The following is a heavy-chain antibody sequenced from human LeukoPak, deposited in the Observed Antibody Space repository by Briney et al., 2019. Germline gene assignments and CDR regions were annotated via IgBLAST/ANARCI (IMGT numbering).Heavy chain of an antibody. CDR1: GLTFSAYA. J-gene: IGHJ6*02. CDR2: IGSDNKP. Sequence: GGALRLSCEASGLTFSAYAMTWVRQAPGKGLEWGSSIGSDNKPHYSESVKGRFAISRDNSKNTLFLQLHNLRVKDTALYYCARDLHDYVAMDVWGQGTTVTVSS. CDR3: ARDLHDYVAMDV. D-gene: IGHD3-10*02. V-gene: IGHV3-23*01.